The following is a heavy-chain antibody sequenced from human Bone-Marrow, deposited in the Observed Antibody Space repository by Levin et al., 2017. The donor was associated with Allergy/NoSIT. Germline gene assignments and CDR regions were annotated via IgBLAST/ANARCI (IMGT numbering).Heavy chain of an antibody. CDR2: INHTGSA. J-gene: IGHJ4*02. CDR3: AGLKNDFWSGLPLYFDF. D-gene: IGHD3-3*01. V-gene: IGHV4-34*01. CDR1: GESFSGYS. Sequence: PSETLSLTCAVYGESFSGYSWSWIRQPPGKGLEWIGEINHTGSAKYNPSLMSRVSISLDKSKKQFSLKLSSVTASDAAVYYCAGLKNDFWSGLPLYFDFWGQGTLVTVSS.